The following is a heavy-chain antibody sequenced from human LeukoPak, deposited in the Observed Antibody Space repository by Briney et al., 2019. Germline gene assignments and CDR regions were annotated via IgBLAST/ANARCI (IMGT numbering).Heavy chain of an antibody. J-gene: IGHJ6*03. CDR3: AKVGYSGYDSWVYYYYMDV. CDR1: GFTFSSYG. V-gene: IGHV3-30*18. D-gene: IGHD5-12*01. Sequence: PGRSLRLSCAASGFTFSSYGMHWVRQAPGKGLEWVAAISYDGSNKYYADSVKGRFTISRDNSKNTLYLQMNSLRAEDTAVYYCAKVGYSGYDSWVYYYYMDVWGKGTTVTVSS. CDR2: ISYDGSNK.